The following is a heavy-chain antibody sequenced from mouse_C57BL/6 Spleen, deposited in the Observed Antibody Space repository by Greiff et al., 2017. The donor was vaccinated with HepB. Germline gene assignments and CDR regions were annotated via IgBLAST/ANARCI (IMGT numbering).Heavy chain of an antibody. V-gene: IGHV1-19*01. D-gene: IGHD1-1*01. Sequence: VQLQQSGPVLVKPGASVKMSCKASGYTFTDYYMNWVKQSHGKSLEWIGVINPYNGGTSYNQKFKGKATLTVDKSSSTAYMELNSLTSEDSAVYYCARDYYGSSGKFDYWGQGTTLTVSS. CDR1: GYTFTDYY. CDR2: INPYNGGT. CDR3: ARDYYGSSGKFDY. J-gene: IGHJ2*01.